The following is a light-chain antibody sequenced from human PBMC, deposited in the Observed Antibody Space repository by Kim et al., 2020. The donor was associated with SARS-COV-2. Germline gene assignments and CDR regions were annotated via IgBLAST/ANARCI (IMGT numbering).Light chain of an antibody. V-gene: IGLV1-44*01. CDR1: NSNIGSNS. Sequence: GQRVIISCSGSNSNIGSNSVNWYHQLPGAAPKVLIYRNNQRPSGVPDRFSGSRSGTSASLAISGLQSEDEADYYCAAWDDTLDGPVFGGGTKVTVL. CDR3: AAWDDTLDGPV. J-gene: IGLJ3*02. CDR2: RNN.